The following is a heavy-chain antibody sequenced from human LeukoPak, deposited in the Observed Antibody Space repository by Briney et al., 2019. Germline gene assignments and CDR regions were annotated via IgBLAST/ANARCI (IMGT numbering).Heavy chain of an antibody. CDR1: GGSISSSNYN. CDR3: ARLGDSYATDY. D-gene: IGHD5-18*01. J-gene: IGHJ4*02. CDR2: IYYGGST. Sequence: PSETLSLTCTVSGGSISSSNYNWGWIRQPPGKGLEWVGSIYYGGSTYYNPSLKSRVTISVDTSKNQFSLKLSSVTAADTAVYYCARLGDSYATDYWGQGTLVTVSS. V-gene: IGHV4-39*01.